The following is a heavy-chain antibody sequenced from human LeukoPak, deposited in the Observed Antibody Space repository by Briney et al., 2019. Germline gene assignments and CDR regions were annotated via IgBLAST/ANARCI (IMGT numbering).Heavy chain of an antibody. CDR2: INHSGST. CDR1: GGSFSGYY. V-gene: IGHV4-34*01. D-gene: IGHD3-10*01. Sequence: PSETLSLTCAVYGGSFSGYYWSWIRQPPGKGLEWIGEINHSGSTNYNPSLKSRVTISVDTSKNQFSLKLSSVTAADTAVYYCAGGSYYKMFASWGQGPRVPAPS. CDR3: AGGSYYKMFAS. J-gene: IGHJ4*02.